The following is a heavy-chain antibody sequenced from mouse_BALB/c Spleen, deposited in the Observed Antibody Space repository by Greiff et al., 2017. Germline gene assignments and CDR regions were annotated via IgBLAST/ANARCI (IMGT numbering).Heavy chain of an antibody. D-gene: IGHD2-2*01. J-gene: IGHJ3*01. CDR2: INPGSGGT. Sequence: QVQLKQSGAELVRPGTSVKVSCKASGYAFTNYLIEWVKQRPGQGLEWIGVINPGSGGTNYNEKFKGKATLTADKSSSTAYMQLRSLTSDDSAVYFCARGKGLGYDGPWFAYWGQGTLVTVSA. V-gene: IGHV1-54*01. CDR1: GYAFTNYL. CDR3: ARGKGLGYDGPWFAY.